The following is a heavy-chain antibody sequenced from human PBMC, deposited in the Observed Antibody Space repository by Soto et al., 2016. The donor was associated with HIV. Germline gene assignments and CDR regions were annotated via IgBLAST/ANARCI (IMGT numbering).Heavy chain of an antibody. Sequence: EVQLVESGGDLVQPGGSLRLSCAASGFTFSNYWMHWVRQIPGKGLVWVSHINSDGTTTNYADSVKGRFSISRDNAKNTLYLQMNTLRAEDTAVYYCARWGRSDYYDNSIHYRFDYWGQGTLVTVSS. D-gene: IGHD3-22*01. CDR3: ARWGRSDYYDNSIHYRFDY. CDR1: GFTFSNYW. J-gene: IGHJ4*02. V-gene: IGHV3-74*01. CDR2: INSDGTTT.